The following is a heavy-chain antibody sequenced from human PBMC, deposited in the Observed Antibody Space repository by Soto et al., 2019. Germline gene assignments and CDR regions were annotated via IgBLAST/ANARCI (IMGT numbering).Heavy chain of an antibody. J-gene: IGHJ5*02. Sequence: AESLRLSCAASGFTFRSFTMNWVRQAPGKGLEWVSTISSNSAYIYYTDALRGRFTISRDNAKNSLHLQMNSLRAEDTAVYYCTRDASRDSSARGWFDPWGPGTLVTVSS. V-gene: IGHV3-21*01. CDR2: ISSNSAYI. CDR3: TRDASRDSSARGWFDP. D-gene: IGHD6-13*01. CDR1: GFTFRSFT.